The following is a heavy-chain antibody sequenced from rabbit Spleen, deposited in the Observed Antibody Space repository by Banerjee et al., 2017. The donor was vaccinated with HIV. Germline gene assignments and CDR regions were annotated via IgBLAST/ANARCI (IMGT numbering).Heavy chain of an antibody. J-gene: IGHJ6*01. D-gene: IGHD8-1*01. CDR1: GFSFSSYY. CDR2: IYTGSRDIT. CDR3: ARDSGTSFSTYGMDL. Sequence: QSLEESGGDLVKPGASLTLTCTASGFSFSSYYMCWVRQAPGKGLEWIACIYTGSRDITDYASWAKGRLTISKTSSTTVTLQMTSLTAADTATYFCARDSGTSFSTYGMDLWGQGTLVTVS. V-gene: IGHV1S40*01.